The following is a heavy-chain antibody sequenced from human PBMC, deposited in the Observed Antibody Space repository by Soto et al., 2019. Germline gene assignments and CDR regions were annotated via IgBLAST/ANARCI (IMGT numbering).Heavy chain of an antibody. CDR2: IIPILGIA. CDR1: GGTFSSYT. J-gene: IGHJ4*02. Sequence: QVQLVQSGAEVKKPGSSVKVSCKASGGTFSSYTISWVRQAPGQGLEWMGRIIPILGIANYAQKFQGRVTITADKSTSTAYMELSSLRSEDTAVYYCAGIAAAGYYFDYWGQGTLVTVSS. V-gene: IGHV1-69*02. D-gene: IGHD6-13*01. CDR3: AGIAAAGYYFDY.